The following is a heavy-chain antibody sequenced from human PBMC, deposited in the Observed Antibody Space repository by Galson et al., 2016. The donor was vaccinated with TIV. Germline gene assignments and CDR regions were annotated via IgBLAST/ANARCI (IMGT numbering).Heavy chain of an antibody. D-gene: IGHD5-18*01. CDR3: ARSEYSYGKYYYYYYMDV. CDR2: IIPIFGTA. V-gene: IGHV1-69*13. J-gene: IGHJ6*03. CDR1: GGTFSSYA. Sequence: SVKVFCKASGGTFSSYAISWVRQAPGQGLEWMGGIIPIFGTANYAQKFQGRVTITADESTSTAYMELSSLRSEDTAVFYCARSEYSYGKYYYYYYMDVWGKGTTVIVSS.